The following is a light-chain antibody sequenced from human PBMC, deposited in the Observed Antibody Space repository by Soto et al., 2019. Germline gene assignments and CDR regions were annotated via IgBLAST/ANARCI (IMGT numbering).Light chain of an antibody. CDR3: SSYTGSSTLV. J-gene: IGLJ2*01. V-gene: IGLV2-14*01. CDR1: SSDVGGYNY. Sequence: QSALTQPASVSGSPGQSITISCTGTSSDVGGYNYVSWYQQYPGKAPKLMIYDVSNRPSGVSNSFSGSKSGNTASLTISGLQAEDEADYYCSSYTGSSTLVVGGGTKLTVL. CDR2: DVS.